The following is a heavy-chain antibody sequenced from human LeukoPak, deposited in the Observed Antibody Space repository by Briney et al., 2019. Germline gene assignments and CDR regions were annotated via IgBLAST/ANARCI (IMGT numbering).Heavy chain of an antibody. CDR1: GFTFSSYE. CDR3: ARDRDDFWGGIDY. D-gene: IGHD3-3*01. V-gene: IGHV3-48*03. CDR2: ISSSGSTI. Sequence: GGSLRLSCAASGFTFSSYEMNWVRQAPGKGLEWVSYISSSGSTIYYADSVKGRFTISRDNAKNSLYLQMNSLRAEDTAVYYCARDRDDFWGGIDYWGQGTLVTVSS. J-gene: IGHJ4*02.